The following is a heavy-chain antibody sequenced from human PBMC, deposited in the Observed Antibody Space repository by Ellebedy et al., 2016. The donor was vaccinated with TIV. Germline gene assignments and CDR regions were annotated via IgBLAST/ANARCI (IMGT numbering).Heavy chain of an antibody. CDR1: GITFSSSA. V-gene: IGHV3-7*01. CDR2: IKQDGSEI. CDR3: ARHGGSGSSLDY. Sequence: GGSLRLSCAASGITFSSSAMNWVRQAPGKGLERVANIKQDGSEIYYVDSVKGRFTISRDHAKNSLYLQMNSLRAEDTAVYYCARHGGSGSSLDYWGQGTLVTVSS. J-gene: IGHJ4*02. D-gene: IGHD6-19*01.